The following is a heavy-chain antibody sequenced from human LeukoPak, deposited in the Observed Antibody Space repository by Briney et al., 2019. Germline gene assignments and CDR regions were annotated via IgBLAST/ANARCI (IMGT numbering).Heavy chain of an antibody. CDR3: ARRRGVSHFNSWGNWFDP. CDR1: GYSISSGYY. V-gene: IGHV4-38-2*02. D-gene: IGHD3-10*01. Sequence: SETLSLTCTVSGYSISSGYYWGWIRQPPGKGLEWIGEINHSGSTTYSPSLKSRITISVDTSRNQFSLNLSSVTAADTAVYYCARRRGVSHFNSWGNWFDPWGQGTLVTVSS. J-gene: IGHJ5*02. CDR2: INHSGST.